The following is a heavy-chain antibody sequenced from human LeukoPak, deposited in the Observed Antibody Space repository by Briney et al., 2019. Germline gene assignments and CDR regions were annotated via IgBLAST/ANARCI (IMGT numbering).Heavy chain of an antibody. J-gene: IGHJ6*03. Sequence: ASVKVSCKASGYTFTDYYMHWVRQAPGQGLEWMGWINPNSGGTNYAQKFQGRVTMTRDTSINTAYMELSRLRSDDTAVYYCARPLGSTYFGYFYMDVWGKGTTVTVSS. CDR2: INPNSGGT. D-gene: IGHD1-26*01. CDR3: ARPLGSTYFGYFYMDV. V-gene: IGHV1-2*02. CDR1: GYTFTDYY.